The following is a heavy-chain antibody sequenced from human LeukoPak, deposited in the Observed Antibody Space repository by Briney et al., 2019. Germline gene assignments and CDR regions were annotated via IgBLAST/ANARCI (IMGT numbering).Heavy chain of an antibody. CDR1: GFTFSSYE. CDR2: ISSSGSTI. CDR3: ARDQRRGYEIDY. D-gene: IGHD1-1*01. J-gene: IGHJ4*02. Sequence: QPGGSLRLSCAASGFTFSSYEMNWVRQAPGKGLEWVSYISSSGSTIYYADSVKGRFTISRDNAKNSLYLQLNSLRAEDTAVYNCARDQRRGYEIDYWGQGTLVTVSS. V-gene: IGHV3-48*03.